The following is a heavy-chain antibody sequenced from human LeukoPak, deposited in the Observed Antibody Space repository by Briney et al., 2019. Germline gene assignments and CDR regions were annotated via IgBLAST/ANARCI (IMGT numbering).Heavy chain of an antibody. J-gene: IGHJ4*02. CDR3: ARLDSGRDYFDY. CDR1: GFTFSRYW. CDR2: INSDGSST. V-gene: IGHV3-74*01. Sequence: GGSLRLSCAASGFTFSRYWMHWVRHAPGKGLVWVSRINSDGSSTSYADSVKGRFTISRDNAKNSLYLQMNGLRAEDTAVYYCARLDSGRDYFDYWGQGTLVTVSS. D-gene: IGHD6-25*01.